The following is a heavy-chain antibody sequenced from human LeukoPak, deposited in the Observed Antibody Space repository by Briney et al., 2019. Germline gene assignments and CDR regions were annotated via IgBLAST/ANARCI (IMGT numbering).Heavy chain of an antibody. CDR2: ISSGSSDI. D-gene: IGHD3-22*01. CDR1: GFTFSSHT. Sequence: GGSLRLSCAASGFTFSSHTMNWVRQAPGKGLEWVSSISSGSSDIYYADSVKGRFTVSRDNAKNSLDVEMNSLRAEDTAVYYCARGLDMVVVVTPPGMDVWGKGTTVTVSS. CDR3: ARGLDMVVVVTPPGMDV. V-gene: IGHV3-21*01. J-gene: IGHJ6*04.